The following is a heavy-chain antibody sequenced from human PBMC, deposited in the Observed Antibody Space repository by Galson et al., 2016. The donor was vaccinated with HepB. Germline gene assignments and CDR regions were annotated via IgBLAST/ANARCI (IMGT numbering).Heavy chain of an antibody. CDR3: TRHISRTDTAMVYGFDP. V-gene: IGHV3-73*01. D-gene: IGHD5-18*01. J-gene: IGHJ5*02. CDR1: GFTFSGSA. Sequence: SLRLSCAASGFTFSGSAMHWVRQASGKGLEWVGRIRSKANSYATAYAASVKGRSTISRDDSKNTAYLQMNSLKTEDTAVYYCTRHISRTDTAMVYGFDPWGQGTLVTVSS. CDR2: IRSKANSYAT.